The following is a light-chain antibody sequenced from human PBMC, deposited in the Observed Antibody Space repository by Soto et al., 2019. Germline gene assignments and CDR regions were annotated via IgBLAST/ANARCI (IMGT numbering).Light chain of an antibody. CDR2: LERSGTY. V-gene: IGLV4-60*03. CDR3: ETWTSNTRV. CDR1: SDHSSYI. Sequence: QPVLTQSSSASASLGSSVKLTSTLGSDHSSYIIAWHQQQPGQAPRFLMKLERSGTYNKGSGVPDRFSGSSSGADRYLTISNLQSEDEADYYCETWTSNTRVFGGGTKVTVL. J-gene: IGLJ3*02.